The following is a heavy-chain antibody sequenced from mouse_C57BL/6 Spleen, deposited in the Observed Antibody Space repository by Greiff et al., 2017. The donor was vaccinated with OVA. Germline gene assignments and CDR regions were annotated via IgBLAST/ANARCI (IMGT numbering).Heavy chain of an antibody. Sequence: ESGPGLVKPSQSLSLTCSVTGYSITSGYYWNWIRQFPGNKLEWMGYISYDGSNNYNPSLKNRISITRDTSKNQFFLKVNSVTTEDTATYYCACSSVWYFDGWGTGTTVTVSS. CDR3: ACSSVWYFDG. CDR1: GYSITSGYY. V-gene: IGHV3-6*01. D-gene: IGHD1-1*01. CDR2: ISYDGSN. J-gene: IGHJ1*03.